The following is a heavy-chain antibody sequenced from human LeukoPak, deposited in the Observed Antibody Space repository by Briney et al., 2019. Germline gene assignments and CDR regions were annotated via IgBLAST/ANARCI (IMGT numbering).Heavy chain of an antibody. J-gene: IGHJ4*02. V-gene: IGHV3-23*01. CDR3: TTRLRNHFDY. Sequence: GGSLRLSCATSGFTFSSFTMNWVRQAPGKGLAWVSTISDGSRDTHYAGSVKGRFTISRDDSQNIVYLQMDSLRAEDTALYYCTTRLRNHFDYWGQGTQVTVSS. CDR2: ISDGSRDT. CDR1: GFTFSSFT. D-gene: IGHD5-12*01.